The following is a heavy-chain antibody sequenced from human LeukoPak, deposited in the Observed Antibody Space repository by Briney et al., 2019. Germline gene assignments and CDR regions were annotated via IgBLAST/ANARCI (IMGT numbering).Heavy chain of an antibody. J-gene: IGHJ4*02. D-gene: IGHD5-24*01. V-gene: IGHV4-4*07. Sequence: SETLSLTCTVSGNSISSGYYWDWIRQPAGKGLEWIGRIYTSGSTYYNPSLKSRVTMSVDTSKNQFSLKLSSVTAADTAVYYCARESAAMDGYIDYWGQGTLVTVSS. CDR2: IYTSGST. CDR3: ARESAAMDGYIDY. CDR1: GNSISSGYY.